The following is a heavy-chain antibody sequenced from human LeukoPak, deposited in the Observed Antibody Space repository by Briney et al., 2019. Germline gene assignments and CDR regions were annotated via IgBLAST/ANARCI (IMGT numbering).Heavy chain of an antibody. CDR1: GFRFSSYW. V-gene: IGHV3-7*04. J-gene: IGHJ4*02. Sequence: GGSLRLSCEASGFRFSSYWMSWVRQAPGKGLEWVANIKEDGSEKYYVDSVKGRFTISRDNAKNSLYLQMNSLRAEDTAVYYCARSRYSSSWYTYFFDFWGQGTLVTVSS. CDR2: IKEDGSEK. D-gene: IGHD6-13*01. CDR3: ARSRYSSSWYTYFFDF.